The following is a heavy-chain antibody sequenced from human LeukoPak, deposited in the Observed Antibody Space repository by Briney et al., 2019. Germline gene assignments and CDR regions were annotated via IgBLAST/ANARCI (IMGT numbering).Heavy chain of an antibody. J-gene: IGHJ4*02. Sequence: PGGSLRLPCAASGFTFSSYWMHWVRQAPGKGLVWVSHINNDGSTTNYADSVKGRFTISRDNAKNTLYLQMNSLRAEDTAVYYCARVRSSMIRGDTLDYWGQGTLVTVSS. V-gene: IGHV3-74*01. CDR1: GFTFSSYW. CDR2: INNDGSTT. CDR3: ARVRSSMIRGDTLDY. D-gene: IGHD3-10*01.